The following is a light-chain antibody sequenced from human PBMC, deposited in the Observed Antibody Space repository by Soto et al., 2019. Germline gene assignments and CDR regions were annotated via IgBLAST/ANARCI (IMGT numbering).Light chain of an antibody. CDR2: APS. V-gene: IGKV3-20*01. Sequence: EIVLTQYTGTLSLSPGERATLSCRASQSVTSNFLAWYQQRPGQSPRLLMFAPSSRATGIPDRFTGSGSGTDFTLTISSLEPEDFAMYYCYQYGSSPTTFGQGTLLEI. J-gene: IGKJ5*01. CDR3: YQYGSSPTT. CDR1: QSVTSNF.